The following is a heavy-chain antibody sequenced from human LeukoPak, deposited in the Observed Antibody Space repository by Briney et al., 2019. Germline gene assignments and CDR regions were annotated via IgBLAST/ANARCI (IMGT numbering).Heavy chain of an antibody. D-gene: IGHD3-16*01. CDR3: ARAVITFGGAVAKGFDC. J-gene: IGHJ4*02. CDR1: GGSFSTYY. CDR2: IYYSGST. Sequence: PSETLSLTCTVSGGSFSTYYWSWIRQPPGKGLEWIGYIYYSGSTDYNPSLKSRATMSLDTSKNQFSLNLSSVTAADTAVYYCARAVITFGGAVAKGFDCWGQGTLVTVSA. V-gene: IGHV4-59*01.